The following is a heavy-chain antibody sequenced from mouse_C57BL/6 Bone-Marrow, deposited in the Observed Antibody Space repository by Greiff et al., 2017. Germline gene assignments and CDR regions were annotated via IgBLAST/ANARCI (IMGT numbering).Heavy chain of an antibody. D-gene: IGHD1-1*01. CDR1: GFTFSSYA. CDR2: ISDGGSYT. V-gene: IGHV5-4*01. J-gene: IGHJ2*01. CDR3: ARGVYYYGSSFDY. Sequence: EVHLVESGGGLVKPGGSLKLSCAASGFTFSSYAMSWVRQTPEKRLEWVATISDGGSYTYYPDNVKGRFTISRDNAKNNLYLQMSQLKSEDTAMYYCARGVYYYGSSFDYWGQGTTPTVSA.